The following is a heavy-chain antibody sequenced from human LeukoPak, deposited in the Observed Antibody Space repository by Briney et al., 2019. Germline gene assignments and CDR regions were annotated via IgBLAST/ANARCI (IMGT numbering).Heavy chain of an antibody. D-gene: IGHD2-2*01. CDR1: GFTFSSYG. Sequence: GGSLRLSCAASGFTFSSYGMHWVRQAPGKGLEGVAVISYDGSNKYYADSVKGRFTISRDNSKNTLYLQMNSLRAEDTAVYYCAKAGGNRVPAATYYFDYWGQGTLVTVSS. J-gene: IGHJ4*02. CDR2: ISYDGSNK. V-gene: IGHV3-30*18. CDR3: AKAGGNRVPAATYYFDY.